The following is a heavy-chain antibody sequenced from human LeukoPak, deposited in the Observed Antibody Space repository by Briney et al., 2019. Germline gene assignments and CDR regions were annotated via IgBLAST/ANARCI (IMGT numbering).Heavy chain of an antibody. V-gene: IGHV4-59*01. D-gene: IGHD6-13*01. CDR2: IYHSGGT. Sequence: PSETLSLTCTVSGDSLSSYYWSWIRQPPGKGLEWIGYIYHSGGTNYNPSLKSRVTMSINTSNNQFSLKLTSVTAADTAVYFCARLGRSSAGSLFDNWGQGALVTVSS. CDR1: GDSLSSYY. J-gene: IGHJ4*02. CDR3: ARLGRSSAGSLFDN.